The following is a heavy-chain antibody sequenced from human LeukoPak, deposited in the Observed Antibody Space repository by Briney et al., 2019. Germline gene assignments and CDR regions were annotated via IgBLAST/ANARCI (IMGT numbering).Heavy chain of an antibody. CDR3: ARDQAVTRRDYYYYYGMDV. CDR2: IKQDGSEK. CDR1: GFTFSSYW. J-gene: IGHJ6*02. Sequence: GGSLRLSCAASGFTFSSYWMSWVRQAPGKGLEWVASIKQDGSEKYYVDSVKGRFTISRDNAKNSLYLQMNSLRAEDTAVYYCARDQAVTRRDYYYYYGMDVWGQGTTVTVSS. V-gene: IGHV3-7*01. D-gene: IGHD3-3*01.